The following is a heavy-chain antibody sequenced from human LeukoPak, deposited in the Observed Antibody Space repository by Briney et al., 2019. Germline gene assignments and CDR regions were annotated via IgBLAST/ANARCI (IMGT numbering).Heavy chain of an antibody. CDR1: GFTFDDYA. Sequence: GRSLRLSCAASGFTFDDYAMHWVRQAPGKGLEWVSGISWNSGSIGYADSVKGRFTISRDNAKNSLYLQMNSLRVEDTAVYYCARENPNYFDYWGQGTLVTVSS. V-gene: IGHV3-9*01. J-gene: IGHJ4*02. CDR2: ISWNSGSI. D-gene: IGHD1-14*01. CDR3: ARENPNYFDY.